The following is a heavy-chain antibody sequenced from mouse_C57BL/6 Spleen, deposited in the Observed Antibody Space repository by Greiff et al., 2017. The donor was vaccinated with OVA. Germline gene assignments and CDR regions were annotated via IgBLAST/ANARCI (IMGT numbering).Heavy chain of an antibody. D-gene: IGHD1-1*01. CDR1: GFSLSTSGMG. Sequence: QVTLKVSGPGILQSSQTLSLTCSFSGFSLSTSGMGVSWIRQPSGKGLEWLAHTYWDDDKRYNPSLKSRPTISKDTSRNPVFLKITSVDTADTATYYWARYYGSSYRGYFDVWGTGATVTVSS. CDR3: ARYYGSSYRGYFDV. J-gene: IGHJ1*03. V-gene: IGHV8-12*01. CDR2: TYWDDDK.